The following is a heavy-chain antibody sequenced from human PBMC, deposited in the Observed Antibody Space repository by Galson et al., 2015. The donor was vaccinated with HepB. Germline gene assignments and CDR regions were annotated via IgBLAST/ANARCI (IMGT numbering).Heavy chain of an antibody. Sequence: SLRLSCAVSGFTFSSYAMHWVRQAPGKGLEWVAVISYDESIKYYADSVKGRFTISRDISKNTLYLQINSLRAEDTALYYCAKERWFGAFYYYGMNVWGRGTTVTVAS. V-gene: IGHV3-30*04. CDR2: ISYDESIK. CDR1: GFTFSSYA. CDR3: AKERWFGAFYYYGMNV. D-gene: IGHD3-10*01. J-gene: IGHJ6*02.